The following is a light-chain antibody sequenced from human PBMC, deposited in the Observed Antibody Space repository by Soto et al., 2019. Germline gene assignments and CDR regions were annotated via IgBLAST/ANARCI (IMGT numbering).Light chain of an antibody. CDR1: SGHSTYI. Sequence: QLVLTQSSSASASLGSSVKLTCTLSSGHSTYIIAWHQQQPGKAPRYLMKLEGSGIFDTGSGLPDRFSGSSSEADRYLTISNLQFEDEADYYCETWDSNTVIFGGGTKVTVL. J-gene: IGLJ2*01. CDR2: LEGSGIF. V-gene: IGLV4-60*02. CDR3: ETWDSNTVI.